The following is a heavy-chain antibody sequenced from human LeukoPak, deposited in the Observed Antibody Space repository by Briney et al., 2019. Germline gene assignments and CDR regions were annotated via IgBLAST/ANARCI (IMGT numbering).Heavy chain of an antibody. J-gene: IGHJ4*02. V-gene: IGHV4-39*07. CDR3: ARVYIHGRSYFDY. Sequence: SETLSLTCTVSSGSISDSNFYWGWIRHPPGKGLEWVGSIFYSGSTDYNPSLKSRVTISVDTSKNQFSLNLSSVTVADTAIYYCARVYIHGRSYFDYWGQGTLVTVSS. D-gene: IGHD5-18*01. CDR1: SGSISDSNFY. CDR2: IFYSGST.